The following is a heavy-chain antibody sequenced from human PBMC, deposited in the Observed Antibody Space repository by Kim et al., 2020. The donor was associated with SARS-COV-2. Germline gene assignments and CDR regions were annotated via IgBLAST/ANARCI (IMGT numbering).Heavy chain of an antibody. CDR2: ICNDGSNK. Sequence: GGSLRLSCAASGFTFSSYGMHWVRQAPGKGLEWVAVICNDGSNKYYADSVKGRFTISRDNAKNTLYLQMNSLRAEDTAEYYCAREADCGGSGGVSSYVYSFGRDVWGRGTTVTVSS. CDR1: GFTFSSYG. D-gene: IGHD3-16*01. J-gene: IGHJ6*02. V-gene: IGHV3-33*01. CDR3: AREADCGGSGGVSSYVYSFGRDV.